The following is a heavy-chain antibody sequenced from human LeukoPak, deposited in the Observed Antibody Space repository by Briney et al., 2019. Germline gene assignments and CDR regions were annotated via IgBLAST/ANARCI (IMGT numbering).Heavy chain of an antibody. J-gene: IGHJ4*02. V-gene: IGHV4-34*01. CDR2: INHSGST. CDR1: GGSISSYY. Sequence: PSETLSLTCTVSGGSISSYYWSWIRQPPGKGLEWIGEINHSGSTNYNPSLKSRVTISVDTSKNQFSLKLSSVTAADTAVYYCASLTTVTKDDYWGQGTLVTVSS. CDR3: ASLTTVTKDDY. D-gene: IGHD4-11*01.